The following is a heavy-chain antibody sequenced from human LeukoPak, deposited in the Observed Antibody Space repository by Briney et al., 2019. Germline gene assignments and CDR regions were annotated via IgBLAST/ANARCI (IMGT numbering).Heavy chain of an antibody. CDR3: TTRLEY. CDR1: GFTFSSYE. V-gene: IGHV3-48*03. J-gene: IGHJ4*02. CDR2: ISNSGSRI. Sequence: GGSLRLSCAASGFTFSSYEMNWVRQGPGKGREWVSHISNSGSRIFYADSVKGRLTISRDNAKNSLYLEMNSLIAEDTPVYYCTTRLEYWGQGALVTVSS.